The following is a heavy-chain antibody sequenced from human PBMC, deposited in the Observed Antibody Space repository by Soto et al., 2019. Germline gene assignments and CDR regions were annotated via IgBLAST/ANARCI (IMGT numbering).Heavy chain of an antibody. Sequence: QVQLQESGPGLMKPSQTLSLTCAVSGGSISSDGYYWSWIRQHPGKGLECIGYIYYSGSTYYNPSLKSRVSISVDTSKNQFSLKLSSVTAADTAVYYCARVKGGITAAGPYFDYWGQGTLVTVSS. D-gene: IGHD6-13*01. V-gene: IGHV4-31*11. CDR3: ARVKGGITAAGPYFDY. CDR2: IYYSGST. J-gene: IGHJ4*02. CDR1: GGSISSDGYY.